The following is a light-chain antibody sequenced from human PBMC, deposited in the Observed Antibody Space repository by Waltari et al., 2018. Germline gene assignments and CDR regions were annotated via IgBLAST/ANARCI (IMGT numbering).Light chain of an antibody. CDR1: QSISTY. Sequence: DIQMTQSPSSLSASVGDRVTISCRARQSISTYLNWYQQKPGKAPNLLIHAASSLQSGVPSRFRGSGSGTDFTLTISSLHPEDFATYYCQQAYSTPFTFGPGTAVDIK. CDR3: QQAYSTPFT. CDR2: AAS. J-gene: IGKJ3*01. V-gene: IGKV1-39*01.